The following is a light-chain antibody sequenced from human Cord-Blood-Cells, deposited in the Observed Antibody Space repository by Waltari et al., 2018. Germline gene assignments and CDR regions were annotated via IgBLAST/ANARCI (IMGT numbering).Light chain of an antibody. Sequence: EIVMTQPPATLSVSPGERATLSCRASQSVSSNVAWYQQKPGQAPRLLIYGASTRATGIPARFSGSGSGTEFTLTISSLQSEDFAVYYCQQYNNWPPAFGQGTKVEIK. V-gene: IGKV3-15*01. CDR3: QQYNNWPPA. CDR1: QSVSSN. CDR2: GAS. J-gene: IGKJ1*01.